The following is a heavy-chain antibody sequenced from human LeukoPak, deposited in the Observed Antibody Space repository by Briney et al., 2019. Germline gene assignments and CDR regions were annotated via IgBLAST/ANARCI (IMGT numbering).Heavy chain of an antibody. CDR2: IKSRADGAIT. CDR3: TTDPFTAPAKGY. CDR1: GFTFTNTW. V-gene: IGHV3-15*01. J-gene: IGHJ4*02. Sequence: GGSLRLSCAASGFTFTNTWMTWVRQVPGKGLEWVGHIKSRADGAITDYAAPVKGRFTISRDDSKNTLYLQMNSLKTEDTAVYYCTTDPFTAPAKGYWGQGTLVTVSS. D-gene: IGHD5-18*01.